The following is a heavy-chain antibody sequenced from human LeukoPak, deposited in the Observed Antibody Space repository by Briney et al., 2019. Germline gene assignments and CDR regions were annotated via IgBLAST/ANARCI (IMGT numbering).Heavy chain of an antibody. CDR2: ISGYNGNA. D-gene: IGHD6-13*01. CDR3: ARDSGIAAPIGGF. V-gene: IGHV1-18*01. Sequence: ASVKVSCKASGYTFTTYGITWVRQAPRQGLEWMGWISGYNGNANYAQSLQGRVTMTTDTSTSTAYLELRSLISDDTAVYYCARDSGIAAPIGGFWGQGTLVTVSS. J-gene: IGHJ4*02. CDR1: GYTFTTYG.